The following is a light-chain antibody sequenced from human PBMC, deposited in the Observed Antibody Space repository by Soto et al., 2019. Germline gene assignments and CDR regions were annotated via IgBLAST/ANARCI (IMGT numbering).Light chain of an antibody. CDR1: QSISSY. J-gene: IGKJ1*01. CDR3: PQSASSPWP. V-gene: IGKV3D-15*01. CDR2: GAR. Sequence: GMKWTPATPPVHQGESATLSCRASQSISSYLAWYQQKPGQAPRLLIYGARTRATGVPDRFSASGSGTDFSLTISRLQPEDFALYYCPQSASSPWPFGQGT.